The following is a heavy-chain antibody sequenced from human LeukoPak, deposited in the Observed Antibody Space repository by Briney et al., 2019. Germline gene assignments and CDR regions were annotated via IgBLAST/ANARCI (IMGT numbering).Heavy chain of an antibody. J-gene: IGHJ4*02. Sequence: GGPLRLSCAPSGLTFSIYGMLGLRQAPGKGLVGVADISYDGSHKYYADYVKSRFTISRDNSKNRLYLQMNSLRAEDTAVYYCAKASLIVVVVAAGEGFDYWGQGTLVTVSS. D-gene: IGHD2-15*01. CDR1: GLTFSIYG. V-gene: IGHV3-30*18. CDR3: AKASLIVVVVAAGEGFDY. CDR2: ISYDGSHK.